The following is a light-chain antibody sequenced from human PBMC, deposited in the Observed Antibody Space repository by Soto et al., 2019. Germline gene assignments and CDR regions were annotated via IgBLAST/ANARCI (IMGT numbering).Light chain of an antibody. Sequence: IGMTQYTSTLSVSLGESVTLSCRASQGLXSNLRWYETKPGQAPRMLVXCESTRGNAIAVRLSGSGSGKEFTLIINSLQSADFAAYYCQQYNKWPTATFGQGTRLDIK. V-gene: IGKV3-15*01. CDR3: QQYNKWPTAT. CDR2: CES. CDR1: QGLXSN. J-gene: IGKJ5*01.